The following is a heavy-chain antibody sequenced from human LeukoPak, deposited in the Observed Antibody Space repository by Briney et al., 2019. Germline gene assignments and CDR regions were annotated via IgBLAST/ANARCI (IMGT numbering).Heavy chain of an antibody. J-gene: IGHJ3*02. CDR2: ISGSGGST. CDR1: GFTFSSYA. D-gene: IGHD2-2*02. V-gene: IGHV3-23*01. CDR3: AKDGYCSSTSCYKRGAGAFDI. Sequence: GGSLRLSCAASGFTFSSYAMSWVRQAPGKGLEWVSAISGSGGSTYYTDSVKGRFTISRDNSKNTLYLQMNSLRAEDTAVYYCAKDGYCSSTSCYKRGAGAFDIWGQGTMVTVSS.